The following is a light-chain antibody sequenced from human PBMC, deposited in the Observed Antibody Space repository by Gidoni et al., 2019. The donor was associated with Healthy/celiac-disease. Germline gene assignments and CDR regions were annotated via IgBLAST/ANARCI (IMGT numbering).Light chain of an antibody. CDR3: QQSYSTPIT. J-gene: IGKJ5*01. CDR2: GAS. V-gene: IGKV1-39*01. Sequence: DIQMTQSPSSLSASVGDRVTITCRASQSISSYLNWYQQKPGKAPKLLIYGASSLQSGVPSRFSGSGSGTDFTLTISSLQPEDVATYYCQQSYSTPITFXXXTRLEIK. CDR1: QSISSY.